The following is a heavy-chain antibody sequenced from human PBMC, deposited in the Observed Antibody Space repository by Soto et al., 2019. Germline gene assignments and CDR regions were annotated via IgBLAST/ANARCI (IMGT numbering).Heavy chain of an antibody. Sequence: ESGPTLVNPTQTLTLTCTFSGFSLSTSGVGVGWIRQPPGKALEWLALIYWDDDKRYSPSLKSRLTITKDTSKNQVVLTMTNMDPVDTATYYCAHRLKQQQGNYYYMDVWGKGTTVTVSS. CDR2: IYWDDDK. CDR3: AHRLKQQQGNYYYMDV. V-gene: IGHV2-5*02. J-gene: IGHJ6*03. CDR1: GFSLSTSGVG. D-gene: IGHD6-13*01.